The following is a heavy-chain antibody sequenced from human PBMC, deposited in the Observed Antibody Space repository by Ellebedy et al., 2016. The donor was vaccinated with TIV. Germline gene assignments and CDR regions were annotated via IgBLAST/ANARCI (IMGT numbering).Heavy chain of an antibody. Sequence: GGSLRLSCAASGFTFSSFAMSWVRQAPGKGLEWVSVIYSGGSTYYAASVKGRFTISRDNSKNTLYLQMNSLRAEDTAVYYCARDRSSSGWSYFDYWGQGTLVTVSS. D-gene: IGHD6-19*01. CDR3: ARDRSSSGWSYFDY. CDR2: IYSGGST. CDR1: GFTFSSFA. J-gene: IGHJ4*02. V-gene: IGHV3-66*01.